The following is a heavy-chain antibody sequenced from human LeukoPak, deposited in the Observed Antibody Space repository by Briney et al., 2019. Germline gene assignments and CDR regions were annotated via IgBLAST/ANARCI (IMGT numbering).Heavy chain of an antibody. V-gene: IGHV3-9*01. D-gene: IGHD1-14*01. CDR2: NRWNSGSI. CDR1: GFTFDDYA. Sequence: GGSLRLSCAASGFTFDDYAMHWVRQAPGKGLEWVSGNRWNSGSIGYADSMKGRFTISRDNAKNSLYLQMNSLRAEDTALYYCAKDIDTGNRLYYFDYWGQGTLVTVSS. J-gene: IGHJ4*02. CDR3: AKDIDTGNRLYYFDY.